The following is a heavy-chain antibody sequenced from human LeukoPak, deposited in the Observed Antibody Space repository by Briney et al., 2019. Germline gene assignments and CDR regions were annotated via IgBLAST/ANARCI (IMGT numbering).Heavy chain of an antibody. V-gene: IGHV4-59*01. CDR2: IYYSGST. CDR3: ARGPLYSSAWYDY. CDR1: GGSISSYY. J-gene: IGHJ4*02. Sequence: SETLSLTCTVSGGSISSYYWSWIRQPPGKGLEWIGYIYYSGSTNYNPSLKSRVTISVDTSKNQFSLKLTSVTAADTAVYYCARGPLYSSAWYDYWGQGTLVTVSS. D-gene: IGHD6-19*01.